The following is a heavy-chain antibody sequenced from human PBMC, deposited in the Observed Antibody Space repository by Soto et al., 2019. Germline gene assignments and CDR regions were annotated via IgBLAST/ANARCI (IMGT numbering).Heavy chain of an antibody. D-gene: IGHD1-26*01. V-gene: IGHV4-59*01. CDR1: DGSISSYY. Sequence: SETLSLTCTVSDGSISSYYWSWIRQPPGKGLEWIGYIYGTGTTNYSPSLTNRVTISVDMSKNQFSLRLSSVTAADTAVYYCAGFSSGTYLFDLWGQGTPVTVSS. J-gene: IGHJ5*02. CDR3: AGFSSGTYLFDL. CDR2: IYGTGTT.